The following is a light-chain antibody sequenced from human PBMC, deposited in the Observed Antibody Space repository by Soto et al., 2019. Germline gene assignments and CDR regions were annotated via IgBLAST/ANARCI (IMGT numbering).Light chain of an antibody. J-gene: IGKJ2*01. CDR3: QQYASSPYT. CDR2: GAS. CDR1: QSISSSY. V-gene: IGKV3-20*01. Sequence: EIVLTQSPGTLSLSPGERATLSCRASQSISSSYLAWYQQKPGQAPRLLIYGASRRATGIPDRFSGRESGTDFTLTITTLGPEDSAVYFCQQYASSPYTFGQGTKVDI.